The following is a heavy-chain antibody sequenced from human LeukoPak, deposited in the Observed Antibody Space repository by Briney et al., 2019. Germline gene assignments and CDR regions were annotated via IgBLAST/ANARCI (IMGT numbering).Heavy chain of an antibody. CDR1: GFTFSSYG. CDR2: IRYDGSNK. CDR3: AKAPVTTCRGAYCYPFDY. D-gene: IGHD2-21*01. J-gene: IGHJ4*02. V-gene: IGHV3-30*02. Sequence: GGSLRLSCAASGFTFSSYGTSWVRQAPGKGLEWVAFIRYDGSNKYYADSVKGRFTISRDSSKNTLFLQMNRLRPEDAAVYYCAKAPVTTCRGAYCYPFDYWGQGTLVTVSS.